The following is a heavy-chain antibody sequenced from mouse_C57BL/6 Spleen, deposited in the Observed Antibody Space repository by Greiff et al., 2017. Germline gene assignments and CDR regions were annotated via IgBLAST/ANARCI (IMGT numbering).Heavy chain of an antibody. Sequence: QVQLQQPGAELVKPGASVKLSCKASGYTFTSYRMHWVKQRPGQGLEWIGMIHPNSGSTNYNEKFKSKATLTVDKSSSTAYMQLSSLTSEDSAVYYCARYDYESYFDYWGQGTTLTVSS. J-gene: IGHJ2*01. CDR3: ARYDYESYFDY. CDR2: IHPNSGST. D-gene: IGHD2-4*01. V-gene: IGHV1-64*01. CDR1: GYTFTSYR.